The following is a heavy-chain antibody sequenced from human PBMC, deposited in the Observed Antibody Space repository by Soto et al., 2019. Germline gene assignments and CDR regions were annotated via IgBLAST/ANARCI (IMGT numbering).Heavy chain of an antibody. CDR3: ARSSVDVLDYFDY. CDR2: IYYSGST. CDR1: GGSISSSSYY. Sequence: SETLSLTCTVSGGSISSSSYYWGWIRQPPGKGLEWIGSIYYSGSTYYNPSLKSRVTISVDTSKNQFSLKLSSVTAADTAVYYCARSSVDVLDYFDYWGQGTLVTVSS. V-gene: IGHV4-39*01. D-gene: IGHD2-15*01. J-gene: IGHJ4*02.